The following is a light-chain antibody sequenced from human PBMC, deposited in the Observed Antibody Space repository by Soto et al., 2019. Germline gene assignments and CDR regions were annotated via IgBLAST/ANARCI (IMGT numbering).Light chain of an antibody. CDR3: SSYTGSSSTVV. CDR2: DVN. V-gene: IGLV2-14*01. CDR1: SSDVGGYNY. Sequence: QSALTQPASVSGSPGQSITISCTGTSSDVGGYNYVSWYQQHPGKAPKLMIYDVNNRPSGGSNRFSGSKSGNTASLPISGVQAEDEADYYCSSYTGSSSTVVFGGGTKLTVL. J-gene: IGLJ2*01.